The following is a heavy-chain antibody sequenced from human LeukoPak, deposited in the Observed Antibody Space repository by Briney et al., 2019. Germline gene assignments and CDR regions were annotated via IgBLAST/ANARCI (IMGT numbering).Heavy chain of an antibody. Sequence: GGSQRLSCAASGFTFSSYAMSWVRQAPGKGLEWVSAISGSGGSTYYADSVKGRFTISRDNSKNTLYLQMNSLRAEDTAVYYCAKDYLGYGDYGWDYWGQGTLVTVSS. D-gene: IGHD4-17*01. J-gene: IGHJ4*02. CDR2: ISGSGGST. CDR1: GFTFSSYA. CDR3: AKDYLGYGDYGWDY. V-gene: IGHV3-23*01.